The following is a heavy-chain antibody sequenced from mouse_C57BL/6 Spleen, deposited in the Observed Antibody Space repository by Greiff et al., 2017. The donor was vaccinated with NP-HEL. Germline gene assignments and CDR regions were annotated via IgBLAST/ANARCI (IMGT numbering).Heavy chain of an antibody. CDR2: IRSKSSNYAT. J-gene: IGHJ2*01. D-gene: IGHD2-4*01. CDR1: GFTFNTYA. Sequence: EVMLVESGGGLVQPKGSLKLSCAASGFTFNTYAMHWVRQAPGKGLEWVARIRSKSSNYATYYADSVKDRFTISRDDSQSMLYLQMNNLKTEDTAMYYCVRDIHFYDYDEGDYWGQGTTLTVSS. CDR3: VRDIHFYDYDEGDY. V-gene: IGHV10-3*01.